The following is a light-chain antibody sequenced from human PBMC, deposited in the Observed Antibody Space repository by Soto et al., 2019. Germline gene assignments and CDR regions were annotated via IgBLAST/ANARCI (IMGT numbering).Light chain of an antibody. V-gene: IGKV1-5*03. CDR2: KAS. Sequence: DIQMTQSPSTLSGSVGDRVTITCRASQTISSWLAWYHQKPGKAPKILIYKASTLKSGVPSRFSGSGSGTEFALTISSLQPDDFATYYCPHYNSYSEAFGQGTKVEL. CDR3: PHYNSYSEA. J-gene: IGKJ1*01. CDR1: QTISSW.